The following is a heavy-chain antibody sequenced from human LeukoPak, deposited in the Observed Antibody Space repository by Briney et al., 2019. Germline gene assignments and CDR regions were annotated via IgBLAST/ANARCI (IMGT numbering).Heavy chain of an antibody. CDR3: AREQEVDDSSGYYAYYYYYGMDV. Sequence: PGGSLRLSCAASGFTFSDYYMSWIRQAPGKGLEWVSYISSSGSTIYYADSVKGRFTISRDNAKNSLYLQMNSLRAEDTAVYYCAREQEVDDSSGYYAYYYYYGMDVWGQGTTVTVSS. CDR1: GFTFSDYY. CDR2: ISSSGSTI. D-gene: IGHD3-22*01. J-gene: IGHJ6*02. V-gene: IGHV3-11*04.